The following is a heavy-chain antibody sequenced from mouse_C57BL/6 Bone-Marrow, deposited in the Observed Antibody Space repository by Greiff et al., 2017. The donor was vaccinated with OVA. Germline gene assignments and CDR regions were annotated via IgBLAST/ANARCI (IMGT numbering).Heavy chain of an antibody. CDR2: IDPSDSYT. Sequence: QVQLQQPGAELVKPGASVKLSCKASGYTFTSYWMQWVKQRPGHGLEWIGEIDPSDSYTNYNQKFKGKATLTVDTSSSTAYMQLSSLTSEDSAVYYCASAVFAYWGQGTLVTVSA. V-gene: IGHV1-50*01. J-gene: IGHJ3*01. CDR3: ASAVFAY. CDR1: GYTFTSYW.